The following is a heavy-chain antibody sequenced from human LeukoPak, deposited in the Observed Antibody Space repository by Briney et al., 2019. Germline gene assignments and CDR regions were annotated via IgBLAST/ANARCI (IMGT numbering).Heavy chain of an antibody. V-gene: IGHV3-48*03. D-gene: IGHD6-13*01. Sequence: PGGSLRLSCAASGFGFSSCEMNWVRQAPGKGLEWVSYISSSGSTIHYADSVKGRFTISRDNAKNSLYLQMNSLRAEDTAVYYCARALPSSLYYFDYWGQGTLVTVAS. CDR3: ARALPSSLYYFDY. CDR2: ISSSGSTI. CDR1: GFGFSSCE. J-gene: IGHJ4*02.